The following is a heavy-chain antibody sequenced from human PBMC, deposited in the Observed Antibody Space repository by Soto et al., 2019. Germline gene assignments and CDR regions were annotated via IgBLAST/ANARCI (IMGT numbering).Heavy chain of an antibody. CDR3: VRGFYDSAGYSAPFDS. D-gene: IGHD3-22*01. V-gene: IGHV4-59*01. CDR1: GVSIRNYY. J-gene: IGHJ4*02. Sequence: PSETLSLTCTVSGVSIRNYYWNWIRQPPGKGLKWIGYIYNSGSTKYNPSLKSRVTISVDTSKNQFSLQLNSVTATDTAVYYCVRGFYDSAGYSAPFDSWGQGTLVTVSS. CDR2: IYNSGST.